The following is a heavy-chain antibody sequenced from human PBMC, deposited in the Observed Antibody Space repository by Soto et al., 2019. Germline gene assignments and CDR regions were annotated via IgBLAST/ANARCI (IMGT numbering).Heavy chain of an antibody. CDR1: GDSVSSNSAA. V-gene: IGHV6-1*01. Sequence: SQTLSLTCAISGDSVSSNSAAWNWIRQSPSRGLEWLGRTYYRSKWYNDYAVSVKSRITINPDTSKNQFSLQLNSVTPEDTAVYYCARHYYGSGTSPYYYYGMDVWGQGTTVTVSS. J-gene: IGHJ6*02. D-gene: IGHD3-10*01. CDR3: ARHYYGSGTSPYYYYGMDV. CDR2: TYYRSKWYN.